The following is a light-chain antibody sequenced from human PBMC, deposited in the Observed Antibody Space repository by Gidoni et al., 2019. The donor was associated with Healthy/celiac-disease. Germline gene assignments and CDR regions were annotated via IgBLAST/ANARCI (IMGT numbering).Light chain of an antibody. J-gene: IGKJ2*01. CDR2: GAS. CDR3: QQYGSLVT. CDR1: QSVSSSY. Sequence: IVLTQAPGTLSLSPGERATLSCRASQSVSSSYLAWYQQKPGQAPRLLIYGASSMATGIPDRFSGSGSGTDFTLTISRLEPEDFAVYYCQQYGSLVTFGQGTKLEIK. V-gene: IGKV3-20*01.